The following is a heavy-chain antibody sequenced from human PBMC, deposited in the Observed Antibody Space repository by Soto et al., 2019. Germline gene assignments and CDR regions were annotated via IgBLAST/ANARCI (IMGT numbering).Heavy chain of an antibody. D-gene: IGHD3-10*01. CDR1: GFTFSSYG. Sequence: QVQLVESGGGVVQPGRSLRLSCAASGFTFSSYGMHWVRQAPGKGLEWVAVIWYDGSNKYYADSVKGRFTISRDNSKNTLYLQMNSLRAEDTAVYYCASNRLWFGELWGYSLLYWGQGTLVTVSS. J-gene: IGHJ4*02. V-gene: IGHV3-33*01. CDR3: ASNRLWFGELWGYSLLY. CDR2: IWYDGSNK.